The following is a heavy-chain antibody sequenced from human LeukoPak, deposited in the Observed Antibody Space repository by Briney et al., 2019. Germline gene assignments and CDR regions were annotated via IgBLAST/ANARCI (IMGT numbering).Heavy chain of an antibody. CDR1: GGSISSSSYY. V-gene: IGHV4-39*07. Sequence: SETLSLTCTVSGGSISSSSYYWGWIRQPPGKGLEWIGSIHYSGSTNYNPSLKSRVTISVDTSKNQFSLKLSSVAAADTAVYYCARGYCSGGSCYSYYYYNYMDVWGKGTTVTVSS. J-gene: IGHJ6*03. CDR2: IHYSGST. CDR3: ARGYCSGGSCYSYYYYNYMDV. D-gene: IGHD2-15*01.